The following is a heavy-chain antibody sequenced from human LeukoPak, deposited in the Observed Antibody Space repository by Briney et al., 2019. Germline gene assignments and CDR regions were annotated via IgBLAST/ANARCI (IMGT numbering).Heavy chain of an antibody. CDR2: IYQSGDS. CDR3: ARALFPNYYYMDV. J-gene: IGHJ6*03. V-gene: IGHV4-30-2*01. D-gene: IGHD2-21*01. CDR1: GGSINSTRYY. Sequence: SETLSLTCTVSGGSINSTRYYWSWIRQPPGQGLEWIAYIYQSGDSYDNPSLRSRVTISIDRSKNLFSLKLSSVTAADSAVYFCARALFPNYYYMDVWGKGATVTVSS.